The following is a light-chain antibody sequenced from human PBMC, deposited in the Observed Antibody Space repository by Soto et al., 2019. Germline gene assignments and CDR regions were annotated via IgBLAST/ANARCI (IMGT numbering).Light chain of an antibody. CDR2: GAS. Sequence: IVLTQSPATLSLSPGGRATLSCRASQSVSNNYLAWYQQKTGQAPRLLIYGASSRASGIPDRFSGGGSGTDFTLTIRGLEPEDFAVYYCHRYGSPSPAFGQGTKVEI. CDR1: QSVSNNY. J-gene: IGKJ1*01. CDR3: HRYGSPSPA. V-gene: IGKV3-20*01.